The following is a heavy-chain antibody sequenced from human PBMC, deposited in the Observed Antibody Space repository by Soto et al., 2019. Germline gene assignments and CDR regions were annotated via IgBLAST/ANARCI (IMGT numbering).Heavy chain of an antibody. CDR3: ARGRSLSSSWTMIGY. Sequence: VASVKVSCKASGYTFTGYYMHWVRQAPGQGLEWMGWINPNSGGTNYAQKFQGWVTMTRNTSISTAYMELSSLRSEDTAVYYCARGRSLSSSWTMIGYWGQGTLVTVSS. CDR1: GYTFTGYY. J-gene: IGHJ4*02. CDR2: INPNSGGT. D-gene: IGHD6-13*01. V-gene: IGHV1-2*04.